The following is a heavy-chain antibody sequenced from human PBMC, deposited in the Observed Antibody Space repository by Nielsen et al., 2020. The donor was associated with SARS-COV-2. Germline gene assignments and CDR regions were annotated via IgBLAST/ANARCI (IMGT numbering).Heavy chain of an antibody. J-gene: IGHJ4*02. V-gene: IGHV3-48*01. CDR1: GFTFSSYS. CDR2: ISTSSRTI. CDR3: ARDPSGAPNYDSSGYGLYDY. Sequence: GESLKISCAASGFTFSSYSMNWVRQAPGKGLDWVSYISTSSRTIYYADSVKGRFTISRDNAKNSLYLQMNSLRAEDTAVYYCARDPSGAPNYDSSGYGLYDYWGQGTLVTVSS. D-gene: IGHD3-22*01.